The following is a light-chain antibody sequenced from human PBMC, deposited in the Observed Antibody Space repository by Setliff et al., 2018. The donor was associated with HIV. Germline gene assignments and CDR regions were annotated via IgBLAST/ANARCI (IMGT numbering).Light chain of an antibody. CDR3: SSYTSSTPLYV. V-gene: IGLV2-14*03. Sequence: QSVLAQPASVSGSPGQSITISCTGTSSDVSTYNFVSWYQQHPSKAPKLMIYDVSYRPSGVSNRFSGSKSGNTASLTISGLQAEDEADYYCSSYTSSTPLYVFGNGTKVTVL. CDR1: SSDVSTYNF. J-gene: IGLJ1*01. CDR2: DVS.